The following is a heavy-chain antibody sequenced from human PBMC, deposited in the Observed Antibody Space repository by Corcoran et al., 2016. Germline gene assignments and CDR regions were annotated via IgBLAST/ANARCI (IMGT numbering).Heavy chain of an antibody. Sequence: QVQLQESGPGLVKPSGTLSLTCAVSGGSISSSNWWSWVRQPPGKGLGWIGEIYHSGSTNYNPSLKSRVTISVDKSKNQFSLKRSSVTAADTAVYYCAGWGYSSGSGAFDIWGQGTMVTVSS. V-gene: IGHV4-4*02. CDR2: IYHSGST. J-gene: IGHJ3*02. CDR1: GGSISSSNW. CDR3: AGWGYSSGSGAFDI. D-gene: IGHD6-19*01.